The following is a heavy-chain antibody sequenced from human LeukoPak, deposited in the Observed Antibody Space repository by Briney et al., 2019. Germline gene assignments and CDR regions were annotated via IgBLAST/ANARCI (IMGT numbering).Heavy chain of an antibody. CDR1: GFTFSDAW. D-gene: IGHD6-13*01. V-gene: IGHV4-34*01. CDR2: INHSGST. Sequence: GSLRLSCAASGFTFSDAWMSWVRQAPGKGLEWIGEINHSGSTNYNPSLKSRVTISVDTSKNQFSLKLSSVTAADTAVYYCARHPRIAAAGDFDPWGQGTLVTVSS. J-gene: IGHJ5*02. CDR3: ARHPRIAAAGDFDP.